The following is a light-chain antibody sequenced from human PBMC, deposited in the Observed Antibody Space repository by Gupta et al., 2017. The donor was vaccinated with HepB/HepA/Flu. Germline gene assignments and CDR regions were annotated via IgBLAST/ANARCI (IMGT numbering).Light chain of an antibody. CDR3: GTWDSSLGGGV. J-gene: IGLJ3*02. CDR1: SSNIGNNY. CDR2: ENS. Sequence: QSVLTPPPSVSAAPGQKVTISCSGSSSNIGNNYVSWYQQVPGTAPKLLIYENSKRPSGIPDRFSGSRSGTSATLGITGLQTGDEAYYYCGTWDSSLGGGVFGGGTKLTVL. V-gene: IGLV1-51*02.